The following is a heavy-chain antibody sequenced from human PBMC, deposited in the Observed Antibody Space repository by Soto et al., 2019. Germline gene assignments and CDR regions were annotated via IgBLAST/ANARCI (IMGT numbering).Heavy chain of an antibody. CDR1: GFSLSTSGVG. Sequence: QITLKESGPPLVKPTQTLTLTCTFSGFSLSTSGVGVGWIRQPPGKALEWLALIYWDDDKRYSPSLKSRHTITQDTTKNQVVLTMTNMDPVDTATYYCAHSTLLVGAHYYFDYWGQGTLVTVSS. D-gene: IGHD1-26*01. V-gene: IGHV2-5*02. J-gene: IGHJ4*02. CDR2: IYWDDDK. CDR3: AHSTLLVGAHYYFDY.